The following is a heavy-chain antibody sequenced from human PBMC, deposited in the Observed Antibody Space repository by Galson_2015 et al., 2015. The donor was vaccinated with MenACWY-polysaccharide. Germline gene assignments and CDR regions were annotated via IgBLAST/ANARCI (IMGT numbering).Heavy chain of an antibody. CDR2: TYYRSKWYK. Sequence: CAISGDSVSSNSAAWNWIRQSPSRGLEWLGRTYYRSKWYKYYALSVKSRMTINVDTAKNQFSPQLNSVTPEDTAMYYCASQGIAVAGVIDYWGQGTLVTVSS. J-gene: IGHJ4*02. V-gene: IGHV6-1*01. D-gene: IGHD6-19*01. CDR1: GDSVSSNSAA. CDR3: ASQGIAVAGVIDY.